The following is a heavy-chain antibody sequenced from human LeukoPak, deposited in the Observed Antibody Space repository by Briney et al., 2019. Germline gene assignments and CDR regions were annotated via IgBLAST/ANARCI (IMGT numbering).Heavy chain of an antibody. D-gene: IGHD1-7*01. CDR3: AKVRVVFNWNYAYYFDS. Sequence: GGSLRLSCAASGFTVSSNYMSWVRQAPGKGLEWVALISYDGSDEYYADSVKGRFTISRDNSKNTLYLQMNSLRAEDTAVYCCAKVRVVFNWNYAYYFDSWGQGTLVTVSS. CDR2: ISYDGSDE. CDR1: GFTVSSNY. J-gene: IGHJ4*02. V-gene: IGHV3-30*18.